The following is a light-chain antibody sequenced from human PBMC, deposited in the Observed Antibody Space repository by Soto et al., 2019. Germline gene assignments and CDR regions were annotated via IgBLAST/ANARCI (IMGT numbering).Light chain of an antibody. CDR3: QKYNSAPWT. J-gene: IGKJ1*01. V-gene: IGKV1-27*01. Sequence: DIQVTQSPSSLSASVGDRVTITCRASQAISNYFAWYQQKPGAVPNLLIYAASTLQSGVPSRFSGSGSGTDFTLTINSLQPEDVATYYWQKYNSAPWTFGQGTKVEIK. CDR2: AAS. CDR1: QAISNY.